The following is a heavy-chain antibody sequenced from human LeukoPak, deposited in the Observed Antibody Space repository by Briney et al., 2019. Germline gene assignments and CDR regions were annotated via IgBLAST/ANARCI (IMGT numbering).Heavy chain of an antibody. CDR2: MKLDGSEK. CDR3: ARDQYDTWSRRGNFDS. J-gene: IGHJ4*02. Sequence: PGGSPRLSCVASGFTFGKYWMSWVRQAPGKELEWVANMKLDGSEKNYVDSVKGRFTISRGNTKNSLYLQMNSLRVEDTAVFYCARDQYDTWSRRGNFDSWGQGTLVIVSS. V-gene: IGHV3-7*03. CDR1: GFTFGKYW. D-gene: IGHD3-3*01.